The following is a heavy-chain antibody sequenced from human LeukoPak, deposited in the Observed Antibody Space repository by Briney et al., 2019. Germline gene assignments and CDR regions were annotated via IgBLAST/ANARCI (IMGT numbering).Heavy chain of an antibody. J-gene: IGHJ3*02. Sequence: GGSLRLSCAASGFTFSNYAMTWVRQAPGKGLDWVSAISGGGVSTYYAESVKGRFTISRDNSKNTLYLQMNSLRAEDTAVYYCAKEGPHLPDAFDIWGQGTMVTVSS. CDR1: GFTFSNYA. CDR2: ISGGGVST. CDR3: AKEGPHLPDAFDI. V-gene: IGHV3-23*01.